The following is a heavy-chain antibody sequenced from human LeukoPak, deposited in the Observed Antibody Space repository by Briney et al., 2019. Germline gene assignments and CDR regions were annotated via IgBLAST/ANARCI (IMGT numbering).Heavy chain of an antibody. V-gene: IGHV3-30*01. CDR2: ISYDGSNK. J-gene: IGHJ4*02. Sequence: GGSLRLSCAASGFTFSSYAMPWVRQAPGKGLEWVAVISYDGSNKYYADCVKGRFTISRDNSKNTLYLQMNSLRAEDTAVYYCARDDSSSSLGDYWGQGTLVTVSS. CDR3: ARDDSSSSLGDY. D-gene: IGHD6-6*01. CDR1: GFTFSSYA.